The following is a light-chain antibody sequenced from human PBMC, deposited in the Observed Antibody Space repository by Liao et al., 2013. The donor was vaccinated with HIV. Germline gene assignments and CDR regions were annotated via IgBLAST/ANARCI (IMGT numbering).Light chain of an antibody. CDR1: KLGQKY. CDR2: QDT. Sequence: SLELTQPPSVSVSAGQTASITCSGDKLGQKYACWYQQKPGQSPVLVIYQDTKRPSGIPERFSGSNSGNTATLTISETQPLDEADYYCQTWAKNAVIFGGGTGLTVL. J-gene: IGLJ2*01. CDR3: QTWAKNAVI. V-gene: IGLV3-1*01.